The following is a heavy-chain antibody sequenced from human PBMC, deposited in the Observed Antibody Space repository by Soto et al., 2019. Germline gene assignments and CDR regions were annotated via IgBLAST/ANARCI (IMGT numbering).Heavy chain of an antibody. CDR2: INHSGST. CDR1: GGSFSGYY. CDR3: ARGLPVLRLLEWSNYYYYGMDV. V-gene: IGHV4-34*01. Sequence: PSETLSLTCAVYGGSFSGYYWSWIRQPPGKGLEWIGEINHSGSTNYNPSLKSRVTISVDTSKNQFSLKLSSVTAADTAVYYCARGLPVLRLLEWSNYYYYGMDVWGQGTTVTVSS. J-gene: IGHJ6*02. D-gene: IGHD3-3*01.